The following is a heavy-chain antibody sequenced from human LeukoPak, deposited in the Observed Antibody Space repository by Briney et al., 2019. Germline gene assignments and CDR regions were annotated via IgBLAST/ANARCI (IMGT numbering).Heavy chain of an antibody. D-gene: IGHD3-22*01. CDR1: GYTFSTSG. Sequence: PGRSLRLSCSASGYTFSTSGMHWVRQAPGKGLGWVAVISFDGNNKYYADSVKGRFTISRDNSKSTLFLQMNSLRVDDTALYYCAKPPPEYYFDTSGHWGQGTLVTVSS. V-gene: IGHV3-30*18. J-gene: IGHJ4*02. CDR3: AKPPPEYYFDTSGH. CDR2: ISFDGNNK.